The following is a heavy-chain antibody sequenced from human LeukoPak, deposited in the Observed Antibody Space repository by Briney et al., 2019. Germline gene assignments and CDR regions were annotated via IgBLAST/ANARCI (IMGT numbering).Heavy chain of an antibody. CDR1: GFTFSSYG. D-gene: IGHD6-19*01. CDR2: ISKDGSTK. J-gene: IGHJ2*01. CDR3: AKEYSSGWSYWYFDL. V-gene: IGHV3-30*18. Sequence: GGSLRLSCAASGFTFSSYGMHWVRQAPGKGLEWVAVISKDGSTKIYSASVKDRFTISRDNSKNTMYLQMNSLRAEDTAVYFCAKEYSSGWSYWYFDLWGRGTLVTVSS.